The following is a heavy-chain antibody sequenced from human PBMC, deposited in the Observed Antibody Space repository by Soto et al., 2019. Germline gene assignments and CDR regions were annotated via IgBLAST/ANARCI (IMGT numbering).Heavy chain of an antibody. Sequence: GGSLRLSCAASGFTFSSYWMHWVRQAPGKGLVWVSRINSDGSSTSYADSVKGRFTISRDNAKNTLYLQMNSLRAEDTAVYYCARDLGPIFPPLYYYYYGMDVWGQGTTVTVSS. CDR1: GFTFSSYW. CDR3: ARDLGPIFPPLYYYYYGMDV. V-gene: IGHV3-74*01. D-gene: IGHD3-9*01. CDR2: INSDGSST. J-gene: IGHJ6*02.